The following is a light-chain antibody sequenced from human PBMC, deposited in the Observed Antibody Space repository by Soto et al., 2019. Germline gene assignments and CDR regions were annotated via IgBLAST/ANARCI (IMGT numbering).Light chain of an antibody. CDR3: CSYAGSILYV. J-gene: IGLJ1*01. CDR2: GVS. Sequence: QSALTQPASVSGSPGQSITISCTGTSSDVGSYNLVSWYQQHPGKAPKLMIYGVSKRPSGVSNRFSGSKSGNTASLTISGLQAEDEADYYCCSYAGSILYVFGTGTKLTVL. V-gene: IGLV2-23*02. CDR1: SSDVGSYNL.